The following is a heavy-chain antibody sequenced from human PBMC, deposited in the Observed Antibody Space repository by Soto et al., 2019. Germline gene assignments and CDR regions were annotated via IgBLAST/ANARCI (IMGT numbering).Heavy chain of an antibody. CDR1: GYTFPSYD. J-gene: IGHJ6*04. V-gene: IGHV1-8*01. D-gene: IGHD3-10*01. CDR2: MNPNSGNT. CDR3: ARGSLLWFGDV. Sequence: ASVKVSCKASGYTFPSYDINWVRQATGQGLEWMGWMNPNSGNTGYAQKFQGRGTMTRNTSISTAYMELSSLRSEDTAVYYCARGSLLWFGDVWGKGTTVTVSS.